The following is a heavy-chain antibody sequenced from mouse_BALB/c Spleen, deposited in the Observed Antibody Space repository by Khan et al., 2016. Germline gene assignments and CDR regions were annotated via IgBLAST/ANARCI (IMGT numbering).Heavy chain of an antibody. CDR1: GYSITSDYA. V-gene: IGHV3-2*02. CDR2: ISYSGST. D-gene: IGHD1-2*01. J-gene: IGHJ1*01. CDR3: ARGHYSGYLYFGV. Sequence: EVQLQESGPGLVKPSQSLSLTCTVTGYSITSDYAWNWIRQFPGNKLEWMGYISYSGSTSYNPSLKSRISITRDTSKNQFFLQLNSVTTEDTATXYCARGHYSGYLYFGVWGPGTTVTVSS.